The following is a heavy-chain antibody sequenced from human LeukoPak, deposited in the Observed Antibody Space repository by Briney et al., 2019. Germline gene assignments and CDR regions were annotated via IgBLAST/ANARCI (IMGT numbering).Heavy chain of an antibody. D-gene: IGHD6-13*01. CDR1: GYTFTGYY. CDR2: INPNSGGT. V-gene: IGHV1-2*02. Sequence: ASVKVSCKASGYTFTGYYMHWVRQAPGQGLEWMGWINPNSGGTNYAQKFQGRVTMTRDTSISTAYMELSRLRSDDTAVYYCARVRRAAAGTFPWFDPWGQGTLVTVSS. J-gene: IGHJ5*02. CDR3: ARVRRAAAGTFPWFDP.